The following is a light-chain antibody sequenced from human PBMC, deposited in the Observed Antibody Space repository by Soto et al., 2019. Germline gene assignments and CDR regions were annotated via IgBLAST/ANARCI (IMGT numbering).Light chain of an antibody. CDR1: QSVDSTY. J-gene: IGKJ1*01. V-gene: IGKV3-11*01. Sequence: IVLTQSPATLSLCPGKRATLSCRASQSVDSTYLDWYQQKPGQSPRLLIFDASNRATGIPARFSGSGSGTDFTLTISSLEPEDFAVYYCQQRTKWRTFGQGTKVDIK. CDR3: QQRTKWRT. CDR2: DAS.